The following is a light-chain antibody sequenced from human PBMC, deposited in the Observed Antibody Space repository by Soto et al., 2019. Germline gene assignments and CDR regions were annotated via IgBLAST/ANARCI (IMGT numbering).Light chain of an antibody. J-gene: IGKJ1*01. CDR3: QQHSHWPPWT. CDR2: GAS. V-gene: IGKV3-11*01. Sequence: ENVLTQSPGTLSLSPGDTATLSCRASQTIFNSYLAWYQQKPGQAPRLLIYGASNRATGIPARFSGSGSGTDFTLTISSLEPEDFAVYYCQQHSHWPPWTFGQGTRVEIQ. CDR1: QTIFNSY.